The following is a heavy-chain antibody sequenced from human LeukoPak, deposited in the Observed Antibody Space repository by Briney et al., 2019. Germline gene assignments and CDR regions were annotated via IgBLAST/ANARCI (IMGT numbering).Heavy chain of an antibody. J-gene: IGHJ4*02. Sequence: GASVKVSCKASGYTFTGYYMHWVRQAPGQGLEWMGWINPNSGGTNYAQKFQGRVIMTRDTSISTAYMELSRLRSDDTAVYYCARASGSYYLNVDYWGQGTLVTVSS. CDR1: GYTFTGYY. D-gene: IGHD1-26*01. V-gene: IGHV1-2*02. CDR2: INPNSGGT. CDR3: ARASGSYYLNVDY.